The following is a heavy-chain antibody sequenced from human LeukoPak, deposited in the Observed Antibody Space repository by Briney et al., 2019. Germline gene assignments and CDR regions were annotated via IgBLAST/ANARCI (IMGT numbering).Heavy chain of an antibody. Sequence: GGSLRLSCAASGFTFSSYSMNWVRQAPGKGLEWVSSISRGGSPIFYADSVRGRFTTSRDNAKKSLFLQMTSLRAEDTAVYYCTRVSWRGEIFWGQGTLVSVSS. CDR2: ISRGGSPI. J-gene: IGHJ4*02. V-gene: IGHV3-48*04. D-gene: IGHD3-3*01. CDR3: TRVSWRGEIF. CDR1: GFTFSSYS.